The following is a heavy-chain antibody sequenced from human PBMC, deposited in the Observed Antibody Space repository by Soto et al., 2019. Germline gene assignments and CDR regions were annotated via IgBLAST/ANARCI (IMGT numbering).Heavy chain of an antibody. Sequence: PGGSLRLSCTASGFTFSSYAMNWVRQAPGKGLEWVSSISSSSSSIYYADSVKGRFTISRDNAKNSLYLQMSSLRAEDTAVYYCVRNRPSAKSWQWLPHFDFWGQGTLVTVSS. J-gene: IGHJ4*02. CDR2: ISSSSSSI. CDR3: VRNRPSAKSWQWLPHFDF. CDR1: GFTFSSYA. V-gene: IGHV3-21*01. D-gene: IGHD6-19*01.